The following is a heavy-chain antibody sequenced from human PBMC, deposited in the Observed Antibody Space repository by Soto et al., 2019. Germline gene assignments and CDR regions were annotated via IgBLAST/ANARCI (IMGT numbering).Heavy chain of an antibody. J-gene: IGHJ4*02. D-gene: IGHD5-12*01. Sequence: QVQLQQWGAGLLKPSETLSLNSAVTGGSLSGYYWSWIRQPPGKGLEWIGEVKDGGHTNYSPSLRGRVTISSDTSNNQFSLSLNSVTAADTGVYYCARGQEGVVATHWDQGSLVTVSS. CDR2: VKDGGHT. CDR3: ARGQEGVVATH. CDR1: GGSLSGYY. V-gene: IGHV4-34*01.